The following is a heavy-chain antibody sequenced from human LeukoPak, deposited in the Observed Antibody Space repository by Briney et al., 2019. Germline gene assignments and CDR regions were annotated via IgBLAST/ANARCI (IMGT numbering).Heavy chain of an antibody. CDR3: ARDITIFGIDY. Sequence: GGSLRLSCAASGFTFSSYSMNWVRQAPGKGLEWVSYITSSSSTIYYADSVKGRFTISRGNAKNSLYLQMNSLRAEDTAVYYCARDITIFGIDYWGQGTLVTVSS. J-gene: IGHJ4*02. V-gene: IGHV3-48*04. D-gene: IGHD3-3*01. CDR1: GFTFSSYS. CDR2: ITSSSSTI.